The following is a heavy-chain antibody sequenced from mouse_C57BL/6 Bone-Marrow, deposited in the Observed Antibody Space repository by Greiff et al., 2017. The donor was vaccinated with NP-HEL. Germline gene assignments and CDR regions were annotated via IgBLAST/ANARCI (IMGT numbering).Heavy chain of an antibody. J-gene: IGHJ3*01. V-gene: IGHV5-4*01. CDR2: ISDGGSYT. Sequence: EVMLVESGGGLVKPGGSLKLSYAASGFTFSSYAMSWVRQTPEKRLEWVATISDGGSYTYYPDNVKGRFTISRDNAKNNLYLQMSHLKSEDTAMYYCARDYYGSSSWFAYWGQGTLVTVSA. CDR3: ARDYYGSSSWFAY. D-gene: IGHD1-1*01. CDR1: GFTFSSYA.